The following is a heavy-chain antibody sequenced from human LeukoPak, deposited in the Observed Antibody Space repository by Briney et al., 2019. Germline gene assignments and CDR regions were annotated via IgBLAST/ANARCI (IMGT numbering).Heavy chain of an antibody. CDR3: ARYCSASSPWYFDL. D-gene: IGHD2-21*01. V-gene: IGHV4-4*07. CDR1: GGSISTYY. J-gene: IGHJ2*01. Sequence: SQTLSLTCTVSGGSISTYYWSWIRQPAGKALEWIGRMYITGNTNYNPSLNSRVTMSLDTSKNHFSLKLSSVTAADTAVYYCARYCSASSPWYFDLWGRGTLVTVSS. CDR2: MYITGNT.